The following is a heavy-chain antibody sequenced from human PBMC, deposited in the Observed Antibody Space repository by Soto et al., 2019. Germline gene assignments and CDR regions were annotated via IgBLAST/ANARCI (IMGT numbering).Heavy chain of an antibody. CDR3: ARHPERIAQIGWFDP. CDR2: ISSSSSTI. J-gene: IGHJ5*02. CDR1: GGSISSGGYS. D-gene: IGHD6-13*01. Sequence: ETLSLTCAVSGGSISSGGYSWSWVRQAPGKGLEWVSYISSSSSTIYYADSVKGRFTISRDNAKNSLYLQMNSLRAEDTAVYYCARHPERIAQIGWFDPWGQGTLVTAPQ. V-gene: IGHV3-48*01.